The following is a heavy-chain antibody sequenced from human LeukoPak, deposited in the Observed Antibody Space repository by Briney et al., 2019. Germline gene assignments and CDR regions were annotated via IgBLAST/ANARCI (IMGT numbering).Heavy chain of an antibody. V-gene: IGHV3-21*01. J-gene: IGHJ4*02. CDR1: GFTFSSYS. CDR3: ARAPYSSGWYVFY. CDR2: ISSSSSYI. Sequence: GGSLRLSCAASGFTFSSYSMNWVRQAPGKGLEWVSSISSSSSYIYYADSVKGRFTISRDNAKNSLYLQMNSLRAEDTAVYYCARAPYSSGWYVFYWGQGTLVTVSS. D-gene: IGHD6-19*01.